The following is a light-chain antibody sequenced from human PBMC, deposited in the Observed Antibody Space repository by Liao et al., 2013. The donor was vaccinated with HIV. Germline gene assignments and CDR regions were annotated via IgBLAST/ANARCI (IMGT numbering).Light chain of an antibody. Sequence: SYELTQSPSATVAPGKTASISCGGDSIGSKSVHWYQQRPGQAPLLVMYYDSDRPSGIPERFSGSNSGNTATLTISTVEVGDEADYYCQLWDSRIDCPVIGGGTKLTVV. CDR3: QLWDSRIDCPV. V-gene: IGLV3-21*04. J-gene: IGLJ3*02. CDR2: YDS. CDR1: SIGSKS.